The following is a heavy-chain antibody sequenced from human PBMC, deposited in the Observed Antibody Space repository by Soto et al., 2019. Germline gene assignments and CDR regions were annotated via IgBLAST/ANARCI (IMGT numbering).Heavy chain of an antibody. CDR2: ISYRGIT. V-gene: IGHV4-4*02. J-gene: IGHJ4*02. D-gene: IGHD6-19*01. Sequence: QVQLQESGPGLLKPSGTLSLTCAVSGDSISSHHYWSWVRQPPGKGLEWIGEISYRGITSYNPSLKGRVTISLDGSKNQFSLKLTSLTAADTAVFYCTRSSGYYAIDYWGQVTLVNDSS. CDR1: GDSISSHHY. CDR3: TRSSGYYAIDY.